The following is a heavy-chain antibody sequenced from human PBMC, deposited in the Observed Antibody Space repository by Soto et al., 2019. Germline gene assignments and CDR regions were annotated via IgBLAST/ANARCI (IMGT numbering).Heavy chain of an antibody. CDR3: YSSGW. D-gene: IGHD6-19*01. J-gene: IGHJ4*02. CDR1: GFTFSTFA. Sequence: QVQLVESGGGVVQPGRSLRLSCAASGFTFSTFAMHWVRQAPGKGLEWVAVISDDGITKYYPDSVKGRFTISRDNSKNTLYLEMNSLRAEDTAVYYGYSSGWWGQGTLVTVSS. V-gene: IGHV3-30*03. CDR2: ISDDGITK.